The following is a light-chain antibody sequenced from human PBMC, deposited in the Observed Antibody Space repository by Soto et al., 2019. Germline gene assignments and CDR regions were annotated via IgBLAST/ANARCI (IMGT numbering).Light chain of an antibody. J-gene: IGKJ4*01. CDR3: QQYNNWPPLT. CDR1: QSVSSN. CDR2: GAS. V-gene: IGKV3-15*01. Sequence: EIVMTQSPATLSVSPGERATLSCRASQSVSSNLAWYQQKPGQAPRLLIYGASTRATGIPARFSGSGSGAECTLTISSLQSEDFAGSYCQQYNNWPPLTFGGGTKVEIK.